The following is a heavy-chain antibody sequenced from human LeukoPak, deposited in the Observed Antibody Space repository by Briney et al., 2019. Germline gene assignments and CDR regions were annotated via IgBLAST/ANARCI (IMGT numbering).Heavy chain of an antibody. V-gene: IGHV3-7*01. D-gene: IGHD5-24*01. CDR2: IKQDGSET. Sequence: GGSPRLSCEVTGFTLSSYWMSWVRQAPGKGLEWVANIKQDGSETHYEDSVKGRFTISRDNAKNSLYLQLNSLRGEDTAVYYCARNTDRDAYMASWGQGTLVTVSS. J-gene: IGHJ5*02. CDR1: GFTLSSYW. CDR3: ARNTDRDAYMAS.